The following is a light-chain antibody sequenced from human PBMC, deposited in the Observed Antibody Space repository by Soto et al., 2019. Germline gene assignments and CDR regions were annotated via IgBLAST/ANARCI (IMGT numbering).Light chain of an antibody. CDR3: QQYDSSPRT. Sequence: EIVLTQSPGTLSFSPGERATLSSTASQSLSSNFLAWYQQKPGQAPRLLIYDTSSRATGIPDRFSGSGSGTDFTLTISRLEPEDFAVYHCQQYDSSPRTFGQGTKVDI. CDR2: DTS. V-gene: IGKV3-20*01. CDR1: QSLSSNF. J-gene: IGKJ1*01.